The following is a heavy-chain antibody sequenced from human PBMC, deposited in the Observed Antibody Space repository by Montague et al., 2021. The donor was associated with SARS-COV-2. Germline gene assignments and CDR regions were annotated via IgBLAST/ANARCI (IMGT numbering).Heavy chain of an antibody. Sequence: KWYNDYAVSVKSRITINPDTSKNQFSLQLNSVTPEDTAVYYCARGGSWLYYFDYWGQGTLVTVSS. V-gene: IGHV6-1*01. D-gene: IGHD6-13*01. CDR3: ARGGSWLYYFDY. CDR2: KWYN. J-gene: IGHJ4*02.